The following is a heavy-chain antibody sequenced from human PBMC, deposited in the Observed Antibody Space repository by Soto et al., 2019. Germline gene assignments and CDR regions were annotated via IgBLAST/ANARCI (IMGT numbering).Heavy chain of an antibody. V-gene: IGHV3-48*02. CDR2: ISSSNSTI. CDR1: QGTCLTFI. Sequence: SLTLSCRASQGTCLTFIVNRVRQSPGKGLEWVSYISSSNSTIYYADSVKGRFTISRDNAKNSLYLQMNSLRDEDTAVYYCAREGGSLNWFDPWGQGTLVTVS. J-gene: IGHJ5*02. D-gene: IGHD1-26*01. CDR3: AREGGSLNWFDP.